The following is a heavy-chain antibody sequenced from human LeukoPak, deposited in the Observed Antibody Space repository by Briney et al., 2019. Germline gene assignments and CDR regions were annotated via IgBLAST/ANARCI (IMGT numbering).Heavy chain of an antibody. CDR2: ISGSGGTT. CDR3: ANKVPMAGNPLDY. Sequence: GGSLRLSCAASGFTFSSYAMSWVRQAPGKGLEWVSVISGSGGTTRYADSVKGRFTISRDNSKNTLYLQMNSLRAEDTALYYCANKVPMAGNPLDYWGQGALVTVSS. D-gene: IGHD6-19*01. J-gene: IGHJ4*02. V-gene: IGHV3-23*01. CDR1: GFTFSSYA.